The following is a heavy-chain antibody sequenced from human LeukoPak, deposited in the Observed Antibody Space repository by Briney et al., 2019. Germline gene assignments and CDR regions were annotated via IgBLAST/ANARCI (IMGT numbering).Heavy chain of an antibody. CDR3: ARHRRGRGITMIVAD. D-gene: IGHD3-22*01. V-gene: IGHV4-39*01. CDR1: GGSISSSSYY. J-gene: IGHJ4*02. CDR2: IYYSGST. Sequence: SETLSLTCTASGGSISSSSYYWGWIRQPPGKGLEWIGSIYYSGSTYYNPSLKSRVTISVDTSKNQFSLKLSSVTAADTAMYYCARHRRGRGITMIVADWGQGTLVTVSS.